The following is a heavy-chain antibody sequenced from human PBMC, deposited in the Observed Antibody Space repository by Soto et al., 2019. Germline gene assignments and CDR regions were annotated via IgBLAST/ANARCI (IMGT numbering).Heavy chain of an antibody. V-gene: IGHV6-1*01. CDR3: AREFPYYVSSDSYLDY. CDR1: GDSVSGNSAA. Sequence: PSQTPSLTCAISGDSVSGNSAAWNWIRQSPSRGLEWLGRTYYRSRWYNDYAVSVKSRITVTPDTSKNQFSLHLNSVTPEDTAVYYXAREFPYYVSSDSYLDYWGQGALVTVSS. D-gene: IGHD3-16*01. J-gene: IGHJ4*02. CDR2: TYYRSRWYN.